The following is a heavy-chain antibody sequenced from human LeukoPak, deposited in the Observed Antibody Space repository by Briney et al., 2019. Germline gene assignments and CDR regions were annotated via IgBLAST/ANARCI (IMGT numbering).Heavy chain of an antibody. CDR1: GFTFSSYS. V-gene: IGHV3-21*01. CDR2: ISSSSSYI. D-gene: IGHD6-6*01. J-gene: IGHJ4*02. CDR3: ARDRDVYSSSSLDY. Sequence: KPGGSLRLSCAASGFTFSSYSMNWVRQAPGKGLEWVSSISSSSSYIHYADSVKGRFTISRDNAKNSLYLQMNSLRAEDTAVYYCARDRDVYSSSSLDYWGQGTLVTVSS.